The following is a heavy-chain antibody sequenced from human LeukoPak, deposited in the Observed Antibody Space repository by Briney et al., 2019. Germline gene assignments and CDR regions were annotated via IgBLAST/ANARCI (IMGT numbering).Heavy chain of an antibody. CDR1: GGSISSYY. Sequence: SETLSLTCTVSGGSISSYYWSWIRQPPGKGLEWIGYIYYSGTTNYNPSLKSRVTISVDTSKNQFSLKLSSVTAADTAVYYCARGTILVAFDIWGQGTMVTVSS. J-gene: IGHJ3*02. CDR3: ARGTILVAFDI. D-gene: IGHD3-3*01. CDR2: IYYSGTT. V-gene: IGHV4-59*01.